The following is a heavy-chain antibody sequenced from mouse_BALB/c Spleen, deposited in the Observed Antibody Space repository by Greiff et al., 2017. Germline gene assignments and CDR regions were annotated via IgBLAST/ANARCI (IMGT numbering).Heavy chain of an antibody. CDR2: IWRGGST. V-gene: IGHV2-5-1*01. CDR1: GFSLTSYG. Sequence: VQRVESGPSLVQPSQSLSITCTVSGFSLTSYGVHWVRQSPGKGLEWLGVIWRGGSTDYNAAFMSRLSITKDNSKSQVVFKMNSLQADDTAMYYCAKNFETLAMDYWGQGTAVTVSS. J-gene: IGHJ4*01. CDR3: AKNFETLAMDY.